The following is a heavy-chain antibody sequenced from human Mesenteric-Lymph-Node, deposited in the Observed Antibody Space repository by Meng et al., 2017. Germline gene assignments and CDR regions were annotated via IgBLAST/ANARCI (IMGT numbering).Heavy chain of an antibody. V-gene: IGHV1-2*02. J-gene: IGHJ4*02. D-gene: IGHD2-21*02. CDR1: GYTFTSYY. Sequence: ASVKVSCKASGYTFTSYYMHWVRQAPGQGLEWMGIINPNSGGTNYAQKFQGRVTMTRDTSISTAYMELSRLRSDDTAVYYCAREGEVVTAGYYFDYWGQGTLVTVSS. CDR3: AREGEVVTAGYYFDY. CDR2: INPNSGGT.